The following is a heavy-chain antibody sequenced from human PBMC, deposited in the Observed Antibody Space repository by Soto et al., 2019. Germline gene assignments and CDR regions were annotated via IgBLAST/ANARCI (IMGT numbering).Heavy chain of an antibody. CDR1: GYSFTSYW. V-gene: IGHV5-51*01. CDR2: IYPGDSDT. J-gene: IGHJ4*02. D-gene: IGHD3-10*01. Sequence: GESLKISCKGSGYSFTSYWIGWVRQMPGKGLEWMGIIYPGDSDTRYSPSFQGQVTISADKSISTAYLQWSSLKASDTAMYYCARPHYYGSGSYYAPDYWGQGTLVTVSS. CDR3: ARPHYYGSGSYYAPDY.